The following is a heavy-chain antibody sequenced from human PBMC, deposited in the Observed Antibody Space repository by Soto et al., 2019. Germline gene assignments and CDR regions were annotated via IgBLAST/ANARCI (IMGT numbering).Heavy chain of an antibody. Sequence: EVQLVESGGGLVRPGGSLRLSCTASGFTFTTYWMHWVRQAPGKGLVWVSRIDREGTSTIYADSVKGRFTISRDNAKNTLYLQMNSLRAEDTALYYCARGRPDSSSDYWGQGTLVTVSS. D-gene: IGHD6-6*01. J-gene: IGHJ4*02. CDR2: IDREGTST. CDR3: ARGRPDSSSDY. V-gene: IGHV3-74*01. CDR1: GFTFTTYW.